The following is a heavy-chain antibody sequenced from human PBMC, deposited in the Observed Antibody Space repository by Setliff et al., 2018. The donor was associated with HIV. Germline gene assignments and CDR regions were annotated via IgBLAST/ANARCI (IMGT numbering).Heavy chain of an antibody. J-gene: IGHJ5*02. CDR3: ARGRTQWPNYNYFDP. CDR2: IYHTGST. V-gene: IGHV4-4*02. CDR1: GGSISSFNW. D-gene: IGHD6-19*01. Sequence: SETLSLTCDVSGGSISSFNWWSWVRQSPGKGLEWIGEIYHTGSTNYSPSLKSRVTISVDTSKSQFSLKLSSLTAADTAVYYCARGRTQWPNYNYFDPWGLGTLVTVSS.